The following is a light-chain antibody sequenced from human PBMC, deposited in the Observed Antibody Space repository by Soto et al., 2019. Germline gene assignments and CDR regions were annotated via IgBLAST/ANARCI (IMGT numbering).Light chain of an antibody. CDR3: QQSNNWPYT. J-gene: IGKJ2*01. Sequence: EIVMTQSPATLSVSPGERATLCCRASQSVSDNLAWYQQKPGQAPRLLIYGASTRATGIPARFSGSGSGTEFTLTISSLQSEDFAVYYCQQSNNWPYTFGQGTKLDIK. CDR2: GAS. CDR1: QSVSDN. V-gene: IGKV3-15*01.